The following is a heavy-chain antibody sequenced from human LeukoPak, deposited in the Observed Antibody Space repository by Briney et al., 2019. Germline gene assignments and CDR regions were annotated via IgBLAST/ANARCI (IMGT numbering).Heavy chain of an antibody. Sequence: GESLKISCKGSGYSFTSYWISWVRQMPGKGLEWMGRIDPSDSYTNYSPSFQGHVTISADKSISTAYLQWSSLKASDTAMYYCARLGAYYYDSSGYLRFGAFDIWGQGTMVTASS. V-gene: IGHV5-10-1*01. CDR3: ARLGAYYYDSSGYLRFGAFDI. CDR1: GYSFTSYW. J-gene: IGHJ3*02. D-gene: IGHD3-22*01. CDR2: IDPSDSYT.